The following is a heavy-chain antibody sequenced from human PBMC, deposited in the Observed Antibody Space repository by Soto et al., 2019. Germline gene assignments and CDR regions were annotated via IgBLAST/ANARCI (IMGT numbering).Heavy chain of an antibody. CDR3: ARRLSGLNIVGATALDY. CDR2: IYYSGST. Sequence: PSETLSLTCTVSGGSVSSGSYYWSWIRQPPGKGLEWIGYIYYSGSTNYNPSLKSRVTISVDTSKSQFSLKLSSVTAADTAVYYCARRLSGLNIVGATALDYWGQGTLVTVSS. CDR1: GGSVSSGSYY. D-gene: IGHD1-26*01. J-gene: IGHJ4*02. V-gene: IGHV4-61*01.